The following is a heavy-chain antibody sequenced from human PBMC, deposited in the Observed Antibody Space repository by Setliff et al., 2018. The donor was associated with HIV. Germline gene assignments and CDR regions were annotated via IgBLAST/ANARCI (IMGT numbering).Heavy chain of an antibody. CDR1: GGSISSYY. CDR3: ARSLVPSGYYYGRHAFDI. J-gene: IGHJ3*02. Sequence: NPSETLSLTCTVSGGSISSYYWSWIRQPPGKGLEWIGYIYYSGTTNYNPSLKSRVTISVDTSKNQFSLRVNSVTAADTAVYYCARSLVPSGYYYGRHAFDIWGQGTKVTVSS. V-gene: IGHV4-59*08. D-gene: IGHD3-22*01. CDR2: IYYSGTT.